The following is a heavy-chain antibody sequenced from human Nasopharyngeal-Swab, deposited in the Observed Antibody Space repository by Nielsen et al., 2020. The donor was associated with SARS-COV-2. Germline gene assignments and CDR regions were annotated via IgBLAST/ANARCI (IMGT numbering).Heavy chain of an antibody. CDR3: ARAGLSSWHFDY. J-gene: IGHJ4*02. Sequence: GESLKISCAASGFTFSNYWMSWVRQAPGKGLEWVANIKQDGSGKYYVDSVKGRFTISRDNAKNSLYLQMNSLRAEDTAVYYCARAGLSSWHFDYWGQGTLVTVSS. V-gene: IGHV3-7*01. CDR1: GFTFSNYW. CDR2: IKQDGSGK. D-gene: IGHD6-13*01.